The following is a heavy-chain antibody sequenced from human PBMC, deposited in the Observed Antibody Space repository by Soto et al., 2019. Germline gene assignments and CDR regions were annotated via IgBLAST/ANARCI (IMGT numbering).Heavy chain of an antibody. D-gene: IGHD4-17*01. V-gene: IGHV4-31*03. J-gene: IGHJ4*02. Sequence: TLSLTCTVSGCSISSGGYYWSWIRQHPGKGLEWIGYIYYSGSTYYNPSLKSRVTISVDTSKNQFSLKLSSVTAADTAVYYCARVGPGEPHYFDYWGQGTLVTVYS. CDR2: IYYSGST. CDR1: GCSISSGGYY. CDR3: ARVGPGEPHYFDY.